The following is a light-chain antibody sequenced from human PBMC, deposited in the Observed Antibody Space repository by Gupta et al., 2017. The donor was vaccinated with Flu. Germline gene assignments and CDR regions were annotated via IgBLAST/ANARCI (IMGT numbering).Light chain of an antibody. V-gene: IGKV3-11*01. CDR3: QQRSDLPMYT. CDR2: DAS. J-gene: IGKJ2*01. CDR1: QSINIY. Sequence: EIVLTQSPATLSLSPGDRAILSCRASQSINIYLAWYQQKPGQPPRLLMFDASKWAAGIPDRFSGSGSGTDFTLTINTLEPEDFAVYYCQQRSDLPMYTFGQGTKLEMK.